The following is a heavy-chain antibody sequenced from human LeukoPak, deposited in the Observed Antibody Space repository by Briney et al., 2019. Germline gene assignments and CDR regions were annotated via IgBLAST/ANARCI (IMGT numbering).Heavy chain of an antibody. Sequence: SVKVSCKASGGTFSSYDISWVRQAPGQGLEWMGGIIPIFGTANYAQKFQGRVTITADKSTSTAYMELSSLRSEDTAVYYCARAPVYCSGGSCYLDWGQGTLVTVSS. CDR2: IIPIFGTA. D-gene: IGHD2-15*01. CDR1: GGTFSSYD. CDR3: ARAPVYCSGGSCYLD. V-gene: IGHV1-69*06. J-gene: IGHJ4*02.